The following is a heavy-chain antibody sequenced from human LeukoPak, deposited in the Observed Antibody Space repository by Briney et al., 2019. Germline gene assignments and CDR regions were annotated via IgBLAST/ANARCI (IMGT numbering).Heavy chain of an antibody. V-gene: IGHV3-48*03. CDR1: GFTFSRYE. CDR3: ARDHASDY. J-gene: IGHJ4*02. D-gene: IGHD3-16*01. CDR2: ISRSGDTI. Sequence: PGGSLRLSCAASGFTFSRYEMNWVRQAPDKGLEWVSYISRSGDTIYFADSVKGRFTISRDNAKNSLYLQMSSLRAEDTAVYYCARDHASDYWGQGTLVTVSS.